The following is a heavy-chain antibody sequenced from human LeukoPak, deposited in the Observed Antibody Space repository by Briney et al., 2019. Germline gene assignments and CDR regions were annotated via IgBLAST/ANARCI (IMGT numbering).Heavy chain of an antibody. CDR1: GFTFSSYG. D-gene: IGHD5-18*01. CDR2: VWYDGSNK. Sequence: GGSLRLSCAASGFTFSSYGMHWVRQAPGKGLEWLAVVWYDGSNKYYADSVKGRFTISRDNSKKTLYLQMNSLRAEDTAVYYCARRHSYGAVWGMDVWGQGTTVTVSS. CDR3: ARRHSYGAVWGMDV. V-gene: IGHV3-33*01. J-gene: IGHJ6*02.